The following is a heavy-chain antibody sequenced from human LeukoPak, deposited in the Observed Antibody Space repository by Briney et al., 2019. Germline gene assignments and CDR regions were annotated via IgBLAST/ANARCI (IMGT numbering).Heavy chain of an antibody. D-gene: IGHD6-25*01. CDR3: ANRGRYYFDY. V-gene: IGHV3-23*01. J-gene: IGHJ4*02. CDR1: GFDLTTYA. Sequence: GGSLRLSCAASGFDLTTYAMTWVRQAPAKGLEWVSSIRIGGGGTYYADSVKGRFTISRDNSINTLYLQMNSLRAEDTALYYCANRGRYYFDYWGQGALVTVSS. CDR2: IRIGGGGT.